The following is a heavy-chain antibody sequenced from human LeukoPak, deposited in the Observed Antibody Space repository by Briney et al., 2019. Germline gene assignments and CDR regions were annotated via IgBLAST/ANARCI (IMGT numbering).Heavy chain of an antibody. Sequence: ASVTVSCTASGGTFSSYAISWVRQAPGQGLEWMGGIIPIFGTANYAQKFQGRVTITADESTSTAYMELSSLRSEDTAVYYCARGPSEEFVDVDYWGQGTLVTVSS. V-gene: IGHV1-69*13. D-gene: IGHD3-10*01. CDR1: GGTFSSYA. J-gene: IGHJ4*02. CDR3: ARGPSEEFVDVDY. CDR2: IIPIFGTA.